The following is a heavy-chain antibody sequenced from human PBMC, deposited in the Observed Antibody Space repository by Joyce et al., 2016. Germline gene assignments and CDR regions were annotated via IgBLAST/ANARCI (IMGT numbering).Heavy chain of an antibody. CDR2: IRSSSSIT. CDR1: GFSFSDFS. D-gene: IGHD6-6*01. Sequence: EVQLVESGGGLVQPGGSLRLSCAASGFSFSDFSFNWFRLAPGKGLEWVSYIRSSSSITSYADSVRGRFTISTDNAKNSLYLQMSSLRDEDTAVYYCARDLVYAFDYWGPGTLVTVSS. V-gene: IGHV3-48*02. CDR3: ARDLVYAFDY. J-gene: IGHJ4*02.